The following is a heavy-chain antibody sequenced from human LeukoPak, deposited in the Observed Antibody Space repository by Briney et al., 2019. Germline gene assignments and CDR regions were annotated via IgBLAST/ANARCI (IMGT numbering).Heavy chain of an antibody. Sequence: GGSLRLSCAASGFTVSSNYMSWVRQAPGQGLEWVANIKQDGSEKYYVDSVKGRFTISRDNAKNSLYLQTNSLRDEDTAVYYCARGYSFGDYYYYGMDVWGQGTTVTVSS. CDR3: ARGYSFGDYYYYGMDV. V-gene: IGHV3-7*01. CDR2: IKQDGSEK. CDR1: GFTVSSNY. D-gene: IGHD5-18*01. J-gene: IGHJ6*02.